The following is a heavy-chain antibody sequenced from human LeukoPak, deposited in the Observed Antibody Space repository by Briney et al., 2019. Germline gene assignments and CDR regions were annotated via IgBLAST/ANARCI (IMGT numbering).Heavy chain of an antibody. D-gene: IGHD3-22*01. CDR2: ISTYNGNT. V-gene: IGHV1-18*01. Sequence: ASVKVSCKASGYTFTSYDINWVRQAPGQGLEWMGWISTYNGNTKYAQNLQGRVTMPTDTSTSTAYMELRSLRSDDTAVYYCARDSDSSGYIGTYWGQGTLVTVSS. CDR1: GYTFTSYD. CDR3: ARDSDSSGYIGTY. J-gene: IGHJ4*02.